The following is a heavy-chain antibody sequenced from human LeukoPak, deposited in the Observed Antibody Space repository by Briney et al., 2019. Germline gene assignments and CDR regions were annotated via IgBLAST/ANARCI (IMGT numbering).Heavy chain of an antibody. J-gene: IGHJ4*02. V-gene: IGHV1-8*02. CDR2: INPNSGNT. CDR3: ARGLGDSSGESDY. CDR1: GYTFTGYY. Sequence: ASVKVSCKASGYTFTGYYMHWVRQAPGQGLEWMGWINPNSGNTGYAQKFQGRVTMTRNTSISTAYMELSSLRSEDTAVYYCARGLGDSSGESDYWGQGTLVTVSS. D-gene: IGHD3-22*01.